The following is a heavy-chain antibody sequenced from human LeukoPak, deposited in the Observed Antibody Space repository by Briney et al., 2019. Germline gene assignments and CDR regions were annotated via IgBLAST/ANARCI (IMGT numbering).Heavy chain of an antibody. CDR1: GGSISTYY. Sequence: SETLSLTCTVSGGSISTYYWSWLRQPPGKGLEWIGYIYNSGRTNYNPSLESRVTISVDTSKNQFSLKLNSVTAADTAVYYCAKDGAFGSSFYGDSILYFDYWGQGTLVTVSS. D-gene: IGHD4-17*01. J-gene: IGHJ4*02. V-gene: IGHV4-59*01. CDR3: AKDGAFGSSFYGDSILYFDY. CDR2: IYNSGRT.